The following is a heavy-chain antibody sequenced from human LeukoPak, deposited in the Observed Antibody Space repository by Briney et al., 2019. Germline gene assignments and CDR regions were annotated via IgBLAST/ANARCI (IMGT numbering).Heavy chain of an antibody. V-gene: IGHV3-20*04. J-gene: IGHJ5*01. CDR3: ARGXYNWNDVVGDFDY. D-gene: IGHD1-20*01. CDR1: GFTFDDYG. CDR2: INWNGGST. Sequence: PGGSLRLSCAASGFTFDDYGMSWVRQAPGKGLEWVSGINWNGGSTGYADSVKGRFTISRDNAKNSLYLQMNSLRAEDTALYYCARGXYNWNDVVGDFDYWGXGXLVTXSS.